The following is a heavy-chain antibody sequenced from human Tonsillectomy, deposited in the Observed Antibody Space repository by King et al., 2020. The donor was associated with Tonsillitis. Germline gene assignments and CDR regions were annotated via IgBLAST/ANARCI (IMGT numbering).Heavy chain of an antibody. CDR1: GGTISSYY. J-gene: IGHJ4*02. CDR3: ARDGRATPDYFDY. Sequence: LQESGPGLVKPSETLSLTCTVSGGTISSYYWRWIRQPPGKGLEWIGYIYYSGSTNYNPSLMSRVTISVDTSKNQFSLKLSSVTAADTAVYYCARDGRATPDYFDYWGQGTLVTVSS. CDR2: IYYSGST. D-gene: IGHD5-12*01. V-gene: IGHV4-59*01.